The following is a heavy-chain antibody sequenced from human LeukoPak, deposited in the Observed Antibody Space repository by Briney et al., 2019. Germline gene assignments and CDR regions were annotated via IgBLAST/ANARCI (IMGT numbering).Heavy chain of an antibody. D-gene: IGHD5-18*01. V-gene: IGHV1-46*01. Sequence: GASAKVSCKASGYTFTSYYMHWVRQAPGQGLEWMGIINPSGGSTSYAQKFQGRVTMTRDMSTSTVYMELSSLRSEDTAVYYCAREGIQHNFDYWGQGTLVIVST. CDR2: INPSGGST. CDR1: GYTFTSYY. J-gene: IGHJ4*02. CDR3: AREGIQHNFDY.